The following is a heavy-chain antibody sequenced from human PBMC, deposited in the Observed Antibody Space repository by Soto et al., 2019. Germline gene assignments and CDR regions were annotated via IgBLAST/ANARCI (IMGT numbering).Heavy chain of an antibody. CDR1: GFTFSNYA. CDR3: AKGTSYYDSSGFDY. J-gene: IGHJ4*02. D-gene: IGHD3-22*01. CDR2: ISGSGGST. V-gene: IGHV3-23*01. Sequence: EVQLLESGGDLLQPGGSLRLSCVASGFTFSNYAMTWVRQAPGKGLEWVSVISGSGGSTYYADSVKGRFTISRDTSKNTLYLQMNNLRADDTALSSCAKGTSYYDSSGFDYWGQGTLVTVSS.